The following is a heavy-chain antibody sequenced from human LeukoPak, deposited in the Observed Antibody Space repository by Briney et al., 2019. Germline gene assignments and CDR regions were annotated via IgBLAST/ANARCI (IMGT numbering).Heavy chain of an antibody. CDR1: GGSFSGYY. CDR3: AKGNYCSSTSCYADYFDY. V-gene: IGHV4-34*01. Sequence: SETLSLTCAVYGGSFSGYYWSCIRQPPGKGLEWIGEINHSGSTNYNPSLKSRVTISVDTSKNQFSLKLSSVTAADTAVYYCAKGNYCSSTSCYADYFDYWGQGTLVTVSS. D-gene: IGHD2-2*01. J-gene: IGHJ4*02. CDR2: INHSGST.